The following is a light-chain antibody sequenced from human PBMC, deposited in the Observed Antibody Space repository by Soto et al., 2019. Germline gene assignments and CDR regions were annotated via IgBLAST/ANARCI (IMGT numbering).Light chain of an antibody. CDR2: AAS. Sequence: DIQLTQSPSFLSASVGDRVTITCRASQGIANYFAWYQQKAGKAPQLLIYAASTLQSGVPSRFSGSGSGTEFTLTITSLQPEDFATYYCQQSYSTPLTFGGGTKVDIK. CDR3: QQSYSTPLT. V-gene: IGKV1-9*01. CDR1: QGIANY. J-gene: IGKJ4*01.